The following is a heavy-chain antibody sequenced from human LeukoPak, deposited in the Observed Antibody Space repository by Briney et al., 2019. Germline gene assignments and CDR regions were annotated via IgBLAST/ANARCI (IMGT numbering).Heavy chain of an antibody. J-gene: IGHJ4*02. V-gene: IGHV3-23*01. D-gene: IGHD5-18*01. Sequence: PGGSLRLSCAASGFTSSSYAMSWVRQAPGKGLEWVSGISGHGDITYYADSVKGRFTISRDNSRNTVYLQMNSLRAEDTAVYYCANDLGWIQLNLGRGQGTLVTVSS. CDR2: ISGHGDIT. CDR3: ANDLGWIQLNLG. CDR1: GFTSSSYA.